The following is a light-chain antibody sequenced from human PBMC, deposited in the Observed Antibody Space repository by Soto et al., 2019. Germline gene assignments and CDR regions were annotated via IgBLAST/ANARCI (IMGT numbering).Light chain of an antibody. CDR1: QSVGSA. V-gene: IGKV3-11*01. Sequence: PGERATLSCRASQSVGSALAWYQQKPGQAPSLLIYEASDRATGIPARFSGSGSGTDFTLTISSLEPEDFAVYYCQQGTSWPLTFGGGTKVDIK. J-gene: IGKJ4*01. CDR2: EAS. CDR3: QQGTSWPLT.